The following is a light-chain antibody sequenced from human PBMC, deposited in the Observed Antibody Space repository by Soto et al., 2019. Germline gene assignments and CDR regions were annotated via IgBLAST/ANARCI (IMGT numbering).Light chain of an antibody. CDR3: QQYNNWPFT. CDR2: RAS. Sequence: ELLMTQPPVTLSVSPGARVTRSYSPVQRVNSNLAWYQQKPGQSRRRLIYRASTRATGIAARCLGRVSVTEFTLTASSLQPEDFAVYYCQQYNNWPFTFGTGTKVDI. V-gene: IGKV3-15*01. CDR1: QRVNSN. J-gene: IGKJ3*01.